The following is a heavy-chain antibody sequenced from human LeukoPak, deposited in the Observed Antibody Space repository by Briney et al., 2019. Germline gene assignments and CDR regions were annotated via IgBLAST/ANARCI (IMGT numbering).Heavy chain of an antibody. CDR2: IYTSGST. CDR1: GGSISSGSYY. CDR3: ARATARKFYYYYMDV. D-gene: IGHD4-17*01. V-gene: IGHV4-61*02. Sequence: PSQTLSLTCTVSGGSISSGSYYWSWIRQPAGKGLECIGRIYTSGSTNYNPSLKSRVTISVDTSKNQFSLKLSSVTAADTAVYYCARATARKFYYYYMDVWGKGTTVTVSS. J-gene: IGHJ6*03.